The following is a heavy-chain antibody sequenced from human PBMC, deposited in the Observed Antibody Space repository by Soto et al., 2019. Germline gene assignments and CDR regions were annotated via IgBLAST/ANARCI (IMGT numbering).Heavy chain of an antibody. CDR2: ISGSGGST. CDR1: GFTFSSYA. V-gene: IGHV3-23*01. CDR3: AKGQGRSSAFDY. Sequence: GGSLRLSCAASGFTFSSYAMSWVRQAPGKGLEWVSAISGSGGSTYYADSVKGRFTISRDNSKNTLYLQMNSLRAEDTVVYYCAKGQGRSSAFDYWGQGTLVTVSS. J-gene: IGHJ4*02.